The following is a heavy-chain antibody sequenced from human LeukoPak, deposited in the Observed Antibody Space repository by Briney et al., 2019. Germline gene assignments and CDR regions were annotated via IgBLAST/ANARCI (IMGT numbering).Heavy chain of an antibody. D-gene: IGHD7-27*01. V-gene: IGHV3-7*03. CDR1: GFTFSSYW. J-gene: IGHJ4*02. CDR3: AKTANLGIYYFDY. Sequence: GGSLRLSCAAPGFTFSSYWMSWVRQAPGKGLEWVANIKQDGSEKYYVDSVKGRFTISRDNAKNSLYLQMNSLRAEDTALYYCAKTANLGIYYFDYWGQGTLVTVPS. CDR2: IKQDGSEK.